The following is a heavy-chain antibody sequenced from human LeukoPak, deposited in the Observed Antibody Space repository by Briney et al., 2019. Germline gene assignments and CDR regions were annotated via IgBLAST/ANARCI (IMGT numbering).Heavy chain of an antibody. Sequence: GGSLRLSCAASGFTFSSYSMNWVRQAPGKGLEWVSYISSSSSTIYYADSVKGRFTISRDNAKNSLYLQMNSLRAEDTAVYYCARDRTELQGGEFDYWGQGTLVTVSS. D-gene: IGHD3-16*01. V-gene: IGHV3-48*01. CDR3: ARDRTELQGGEFDY. CDR2: ISSSSSTI. J-gene: IGHJ4*02. CDR1: GFTFSSYS.